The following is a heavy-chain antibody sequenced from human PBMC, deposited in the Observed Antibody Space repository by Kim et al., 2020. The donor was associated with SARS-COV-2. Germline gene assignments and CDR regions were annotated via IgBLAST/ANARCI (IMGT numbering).Heavy chain of an antibody. V-gene: IGHV3-7*01. Sequence: GGSLRLSCAVSEFTFSNDWTYWVCQAPGKGLEWVANIKPDGSEKYYVDSVKGRFSISRDNTKQLVYLQMNSLRVEDTAVYYCASRILGGQGTLVTVSS. CDR1: EFTFSNDW. D-gene: IGHD3-3*02. CDR2: IKPDGSEK. J-gene: IGHJ4*02. CDR3: ASRIL.